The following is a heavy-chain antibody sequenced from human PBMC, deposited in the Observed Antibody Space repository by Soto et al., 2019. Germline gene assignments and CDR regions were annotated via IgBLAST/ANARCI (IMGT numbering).Heavy chain of an antibody. V-gene: IGHV1-69*12. CDR3: ARGLAVAEYYYCYYGMDV. CDR2: IIRIFGTE. CDR1: GGTFSSYA. D-gene: IGHD6-19*01. Sequence: QVQLVQSGAEVKKPGSSVKVSCKASGGTFSSYAISWVRQAPGQGLEWMGGIIRIFGTENYAQKFQGRVTITEDESTSTAYLELRSLRSEDTAVYYCARGLAVAEYYYCYYGMDVWGQGTTVTVSS. J-gene: IGHJ6*02.